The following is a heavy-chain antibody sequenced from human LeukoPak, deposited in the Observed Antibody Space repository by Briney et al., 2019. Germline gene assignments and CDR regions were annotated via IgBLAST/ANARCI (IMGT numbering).Heavy chain of an antibody. J-gene: IGHJ5*02. CDR3: ARSPPRSWYMGNWFDP. CDR2: INHSGST. V-gene: IGHV4-34*01. CDR1: GGCFSGYY. D-gene: IGHD6-13*01. Sequence: SETLSLTCAVYGGCFSGYYWSWIRHPPSKWLDWIGEINHSGSTNYNPSLKSRVTISVDTSKNQFSLKLSSVTAADTAVYYCARSPPRSWYMGNWFDPWGQGTLVTVSS.